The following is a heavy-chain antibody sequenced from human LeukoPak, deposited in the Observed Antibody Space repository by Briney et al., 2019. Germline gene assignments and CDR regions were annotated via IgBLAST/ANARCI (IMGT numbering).Heavy chain of an antibody. D-gene: IGHD3-3*01. CDR2: GFYSGDT. V-gene: IGHV4-39*01. Sequence: SETLSLTCAVSGGSVSNNNYYWGWIRQPPGKGLEWIGSGFYSGDTYYSPSLESRVTISVDTSKNQFSLKLSSVTAADTAMYYCVRHNFRIGLYYVDYWGQGTQVTVSS. J-gene: IGHJ4*02. CDR3: VRHNFRIGLYYVDY. CDR1: GGSVSNNNYY.